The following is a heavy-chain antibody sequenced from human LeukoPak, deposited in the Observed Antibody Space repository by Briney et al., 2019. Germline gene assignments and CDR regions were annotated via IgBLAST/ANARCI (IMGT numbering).Heavy chain of an antibody. CDR2: IYYSGST. V-gene: IGHV4-61*08. D-gene: IGHD6-13*01. CDR3: ARGGYSSSWFDY. CDR1: GGSISSGDYY. Sequence: SETLSLTCTVSGGSISSGDYYWSWIRQPPGKSLEWIGYIYYSGSTNYNPSLKSRVTISVDTSKNQFSLKLSSVTAADTAVYYCARGGYSSSWFDYWGQGTLVTVSS. J-gene: IGHJ4*02.